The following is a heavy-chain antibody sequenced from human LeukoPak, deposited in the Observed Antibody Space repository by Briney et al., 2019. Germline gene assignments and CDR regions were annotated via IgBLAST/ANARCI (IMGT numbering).Heavy chain of an antibody. CDR3: ARDHPTVPAFDY. CDR1: GGTFSSYA. D-gene: IGHD2-2*01. Sequence: ASVKVSCKASGGTFSSYAISWVRQAPGQGLEWMGGIIPIFGTANYAQKFQGRVTITADESTSTAYMELSSLRSEDTAVYYCARDHPTVPAFDYWGQGTLVTVSS. V-gene: IGHV1-69*01. J-gene: IGHJ4*02. CDR2: IIPIFGTA.